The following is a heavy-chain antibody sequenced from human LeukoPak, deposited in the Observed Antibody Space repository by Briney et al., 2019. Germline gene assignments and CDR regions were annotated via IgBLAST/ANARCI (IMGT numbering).Heavy chain of an antibody. J-gene: IGHJ4*02. CDR2: ISISGSKT. D-gene: IGHD4-17*01. Sequence: GGSLRLSCAASGFTFSSYSMNWVRQAPGKGLEWVSAISISGSKTYYADSVKGRFTISRDNSKNTLYLQMNSLRAEDTAVYYCANEIRPNDYWGQGTQVTVSS. CDR3: ANEIRPNDY. CDR1: GFTFSSYS. V-gene: IGHV3-23*01.